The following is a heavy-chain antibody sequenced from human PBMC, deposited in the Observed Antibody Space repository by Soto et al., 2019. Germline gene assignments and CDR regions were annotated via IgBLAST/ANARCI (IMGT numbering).Heavy chain of an antibody. D-gene: IGHD6-6*01. CDR3: AGFRSLAARPFDY. V-gene: IGHV4-59*01. Sequence: SETLSLTCTVSGGAISDFHWSWIRQPPGKGLEWIGYIYYSGSTNYNPSLKSRVTISVDTSKNQFSLNLRSMSPADTAVYYCAGFRSLAARPFDYWDPGTLVTFSS. CDR1: GGAISDFH. CDR2: IYYSGST. J-gene: IGHJ4*02.